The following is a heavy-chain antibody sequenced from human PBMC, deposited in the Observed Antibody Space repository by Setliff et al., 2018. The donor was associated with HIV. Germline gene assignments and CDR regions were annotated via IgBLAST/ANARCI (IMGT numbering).Heavy chain of an antibody. D-gene: IGHD2-8*01. Sequence: GESLKISCNGSGYSFSNYWIGWVRQMPGKGLEWMGIIYPGDSDTRYSPSFQGQVTISADKSISTAYLQWSSLEASDTAMYYCARHCNSGSCYKGNGHYGMDVWGQGTTVTVSS. V-gene: IGHV5-51*01. CDR1: GYSFSNYW. J-gene: IGHJ6*02. CDR3: ARHCNSGSCYKGNGHYGMDV. CDR2: IYPGDSDT.